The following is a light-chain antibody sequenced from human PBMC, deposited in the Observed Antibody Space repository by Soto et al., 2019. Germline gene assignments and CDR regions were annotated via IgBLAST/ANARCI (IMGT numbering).Light chain of an antibody. Sequence: QSVLTQPASVSGSPGQSITISCTGSSSDVGGYDYVSWYQHHPGKGPKLILYEVSNRPSGVSDRFSGSKSGNTASLSISGLQAADEADYFCRSYAGSNTYVFGSGTKVTVL. J-gene: IGLJ1*01. V-gene: IGLV2-14*01. CDR3: RSYAGSNTYV. CDR1: SSDVGGYDY. CDR2: EVS.